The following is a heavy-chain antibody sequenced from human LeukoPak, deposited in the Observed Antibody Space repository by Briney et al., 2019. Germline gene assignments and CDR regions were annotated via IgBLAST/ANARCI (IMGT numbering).Heavy chain of an antibody. D-gene: IGHD6-6*01. CDR1: GFTFTHSW. V-gene: IGHV3-7*01. J-gene: IGHJ4*02. Sequence: GGSLRLSCAASGFTFTHSWMSWVRQAPGKGLEWVANIKQDGSEKYYVHSVEGRFTISRDNTKNSLSLQMSSLRGEDTAVYYCVRALGSSSADSWGQGALVTVSS. CDR2: IKQDGSEK. CDR3: VRALGSSSADS.